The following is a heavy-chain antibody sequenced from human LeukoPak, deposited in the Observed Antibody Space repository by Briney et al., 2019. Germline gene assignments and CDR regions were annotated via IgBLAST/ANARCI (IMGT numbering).Heavy chain of an antibody. CDR1: GGTFSTYA. V-gene: IGHV1-69*05. CDR3: ARHGGITVFGEAQPGGAFDI. D-gene: IGHD3-3*01. J-gene: IGHJ3*02. Sequence: SVNVSCKASGGTFSTYAISWVRQAPGQGLEWMGGIIPSFGTANYAQKFQGRVTITTGESTSTAYMQLSSLRSEDSAVYYCARHGGITVFGEAQPGGAFDIWGQGTMVTVSS. CDR2: IIPSFGTA.